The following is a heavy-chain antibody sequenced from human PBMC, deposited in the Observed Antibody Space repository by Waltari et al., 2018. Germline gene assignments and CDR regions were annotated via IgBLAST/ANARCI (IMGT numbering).Heavy chain of an antibody. D-gene: IGHD6-25*01. V-gene: IGHV3-48*03. Sequence: EVQLVESEGGLVQPGGSLRLSCVVSGFTFSDYEMNWVRQAPGKGLEWVSYISNSATTIYYADSVRGRFTISRDNAKNSLYLQMNSLRAEDTAVYFCARSAAFDIWGQGTMVTVSS. CDR3: ARSAAFDI. CDR1: GFTFSDYE. CDR2: ISNSATTI. J-gene: IGHJ3*02.